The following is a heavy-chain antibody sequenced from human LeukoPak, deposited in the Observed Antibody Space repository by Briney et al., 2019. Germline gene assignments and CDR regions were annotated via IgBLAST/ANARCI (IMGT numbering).Heavy chain of an antibody. CDR3: ARELHVERDDY. Sequence: ASVKVSCKASGFVFTGYGFTWVQQAPGQGLEWMGWISANDGKTHYSERHQGRVTMTTDTVTSTAYMELRSLRSDDTAVYYCARELHVERDDYWGQGTLVTVSS. D-gene: IGHD1-1*01. CDR2: ISANDGKT. J-gene: IGHJ4*02. CDR1: GFVFTGYG. V-gene: IGHV1-18*01.